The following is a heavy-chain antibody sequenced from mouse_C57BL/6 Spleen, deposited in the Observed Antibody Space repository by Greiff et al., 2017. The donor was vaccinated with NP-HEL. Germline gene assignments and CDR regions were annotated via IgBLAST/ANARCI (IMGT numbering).Heavy chain of an antibody. CDR1: GFTFSSYT. CDR2: ISGGGGNT. V-gene: IGHV5-9*01. Sequence: EVQVVESGGGLVKPGGSLKLSCAASGFTFSSYTMSWVRQTPEKRLEWVATISGGGGNTYYPDSVKGRFTISRDNAKNTLYLQMSSLRSEDTALYYCARRAPFDYWGQGTTLTVSS. CDR3: ARRAPFDY. J-gene: IGHJ2*01.